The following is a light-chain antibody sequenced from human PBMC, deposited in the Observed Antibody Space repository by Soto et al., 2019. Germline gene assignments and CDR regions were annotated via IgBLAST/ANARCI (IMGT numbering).Light chain of an antibody. CDR3: QHSYSTRWT. J-gene: IGKJ1*01. CDR1: QSIRSY. V-gene: IGKV1-39*01. CDR2: GAS. Sequence: DIQMTQSPASLSASVGDRVAITCRASQSIRSYLNWFQQKPGKAPKLLIYGASFLQSGVPSRFSGSASGIDFTLTISSLQPEDFATYYCQHSYSTRWTFGQGTKVEIK.